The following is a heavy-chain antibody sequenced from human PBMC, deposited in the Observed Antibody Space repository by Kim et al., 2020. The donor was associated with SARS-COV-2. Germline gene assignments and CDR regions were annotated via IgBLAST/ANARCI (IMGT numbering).Heavy chain of an antibody. J-gene: IGHJ4*02. CDR1: GGSFSGYY. V-gene: IGHV4-34*01. Sequence: SETLSLTCAVYGGSFSGYYWSWIRQPPGKGLEWIGEINHSGSTNYNPSLKSRVTISVDTSKNQFSLKLSSVTAADTAVYYCARGGPLVRVVVAATQFDYWGQGTLVTVSS. D-gene: IGHD2-15*01. CDR3: ARGGPLVRVVVAATQFDY. CDR2: INHSGST.